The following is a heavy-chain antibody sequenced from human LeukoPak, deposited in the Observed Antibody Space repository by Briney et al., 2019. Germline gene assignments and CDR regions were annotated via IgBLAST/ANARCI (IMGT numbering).Heavy chain of an antibody. D-gene: IGHD1-14*01. J-gene: IGHJ6*02. Sequence: PGRSLRLSCAASGFTFSSYGMHWVRQAPGKGLEWVAVISYDGSNKYYADSVKGRFTISRDNSKNTLYLQMNSLRAEDTAVYYCAKGGPGPGQTAYYYYGMDVWCQGTTVTVSS. CDR2: ISYDGSNK. V-gene: IGHV3-30*18. CDR1: GFTFSSYG. CDR3: AKGGPGPGQTAYYYYGMDV.